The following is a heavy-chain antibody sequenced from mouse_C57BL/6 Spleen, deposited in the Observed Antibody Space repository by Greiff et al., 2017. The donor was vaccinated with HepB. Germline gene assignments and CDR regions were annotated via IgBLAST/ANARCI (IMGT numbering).Heavy chain of an antibody. CDR2: INPNNGGT. CDR3: ARGYYGREGAWFAY. CDR1: GYTFTDYY. V-gene: IGHV1-26*01. D-gene: IGHD1-1*01. Sequence: EVQLQQSGPELVKPGASVKISCKASGYTFTDYYMNWVKQSHGKSLEWIGDINPNNGGTSYNQKFKGKATLTVDKSSSTAYMELRSLTSEDSAVYYCARGYYGREGAWFAYWGQGTLVTVSA. J-gene: IGHJ3*01.